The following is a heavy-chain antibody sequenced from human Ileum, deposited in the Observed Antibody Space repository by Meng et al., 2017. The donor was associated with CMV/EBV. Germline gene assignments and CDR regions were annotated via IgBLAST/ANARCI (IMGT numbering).Heavy chain of an antibody. CDR2: VSPGGI. J-gene: IGHJ4*02. V-gene: IGHV4-4*07. CDR3: ARAAARGVPVDY. CDR1: GVSISNYY. Sequence: GRVQESGPGLGKPSETLSLTWSVSGVSISNYYWTWIRQPAGKGLEFIGRVSPGGIEYNPSLMSRVTMSLDTSRNQLSLNLNSVTAADTAVYYCARAAARGVPVDYWGQGILVTVSS. D-gene: IGHD3-10*01.